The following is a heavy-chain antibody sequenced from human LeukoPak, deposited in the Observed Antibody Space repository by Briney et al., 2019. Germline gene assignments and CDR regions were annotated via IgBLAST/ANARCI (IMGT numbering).Heavy chain of an antibody. CDR3: ARDLSRSGYKNWFDP. CDR2: ISYDGSNK. V-gene: IGHV3-30-3*01. J-gene: IGHJ5*02. Sequence: PGRSLRLSCAASGFTFSSYAMHWVRQAPGKGLEWVAVISYDGSNKYYADSVKGRFTISRDNSKNTLYLQTNSLRAEDTAVYYCARDLSRSGYKNWFDPWGQGTLVTVSS. D-gene: IGHD3-3*01. CDR1: GFTFSSYA.